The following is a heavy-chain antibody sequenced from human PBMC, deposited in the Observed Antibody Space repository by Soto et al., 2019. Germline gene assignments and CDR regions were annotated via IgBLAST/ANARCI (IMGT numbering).Heavy chain of an antibody. D-gene: IGHD6-6*01. CDR3: ARVRYSSSSGWFDP. V-gene: IGHV4-30-2*01. CDR1: GGSISSGGYS. CDR2: IYHSGST. Sequence: SETLSLTCAVSGGSISSGGYSWSWIRPPPGKGLEWIGYIYHSGSTYYNPSLKSRVTISVDRSKNQFSLKLSSVTAADTAVYYCARVRYSSSSGWFDPWGQGTLVTVSS. J-gene: IGHJ5*02.